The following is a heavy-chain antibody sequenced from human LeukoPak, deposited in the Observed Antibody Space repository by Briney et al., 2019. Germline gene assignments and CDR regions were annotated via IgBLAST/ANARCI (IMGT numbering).Heavy chain of an antibody. Sequence: GGSLRLSCAASGFTFSSYSMNWVRQAPGKGQEWVSYISSSSSTIYYADSVKGRFTISRDNAKNSLYLQMNSLRAEDTAVYYCARDNDGGYSYGDFDYWGQGTLVTVSS. V-gene: IGHV3-48*01. D-gene: IGHD5-18*01. CDR3: ARDNDGGYSYGDFDY. CDR1: GFTFSSYS. J-gene: IGHJ4*02. CDR2: ISSSSSTI.